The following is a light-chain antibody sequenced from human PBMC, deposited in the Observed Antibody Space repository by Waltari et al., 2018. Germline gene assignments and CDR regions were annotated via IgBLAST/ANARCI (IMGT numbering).Light chain of an antibody. CDR2: EVT. CDR1: SSDVGSYNA. CDR3: CSYAGSFSWV. V-gene: IGLV2-23*02. J-gene: IGLJ3*02. Sequence: QSALTQPASVSGSPGQSITISCTGTSSDVGSYNAVSWYQKHPGKAPKLLIYEVTKRPSVISVGCPGSKAGNTASLTISGLQAEDEADYYCCSYAGSFSWVFGGGTKLTVL.